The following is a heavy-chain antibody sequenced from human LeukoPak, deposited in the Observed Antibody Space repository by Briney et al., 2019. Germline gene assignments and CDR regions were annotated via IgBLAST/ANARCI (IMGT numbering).Heavy chain of an antibody. CDR2: IRYDGSNK. CDR1: GFTFSSYG. V-gene: IGHV3-30*02. D-gene: IGHD3-3*02. Sequence: GGSLRLSCAASGFTFSSYGMHWVRQAPGKGLEWVAFIRYDGSNKYYADSVKGRFTISRDSSKSTLCLQLNSLRAEDTAVYYCASLALVSADSWGQGTLVTVSS. CDR3: ASLALVSADS. J-gene: IGHJ4*02.